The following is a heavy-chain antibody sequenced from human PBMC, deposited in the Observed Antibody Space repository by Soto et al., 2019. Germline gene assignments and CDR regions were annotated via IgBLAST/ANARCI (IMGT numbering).Heavy chain of an antibody. CDR1: GYTLTELS. CDR2: FDPEDGET. V-gene: IGHV1-24*01. D-gene: IGHD2-21*02. Sequence: ASVKVSCKVSGYTLTELSMHWVRQAPGKGLEWMGGFDPEDGETIYAQKFQGRVTMTEDISTDTAYMEPSSLRSEETAVYYCATASPLYCGGDCYRSAEYFQHWGQGTLVTVSS. J-gene: IGHJ1*01. CDR3: ATASPLYCGGDCYRSAEYFQH.